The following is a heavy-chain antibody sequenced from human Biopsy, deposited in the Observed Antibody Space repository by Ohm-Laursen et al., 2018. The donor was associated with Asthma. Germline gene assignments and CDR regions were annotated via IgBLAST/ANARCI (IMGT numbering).Heavy chain of an antibody. D-gene: IGHD3-16*01. CDR3: ARKLRSLGAFDY. J-gene: IGHJ4*02. Sequence: GTLSLTCAVYGGSFSNYYWTWIRQPPGKGLEWIGEINHRGSTNYNPSLKSRVTLSVDTSKNQFSLQLKSVTAADTAVYFCARKLRSLGAFDYWGQGTLVTVSS. V-gene: IGHV4-34*01. CDR1: GGSFSNYY. CDR2: INHRGST.